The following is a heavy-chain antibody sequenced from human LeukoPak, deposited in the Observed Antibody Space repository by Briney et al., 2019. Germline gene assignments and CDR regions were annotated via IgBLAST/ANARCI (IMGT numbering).Heavy chain of an antibody. D-gene: IGHD6-13*01. CDR1: GFTFSSYG. V-gene: IGHV3-30*02. Sequence: PGGSLRLSCAASGFTFSSYGMHWVRQAPGKGLEWVAFIRYDGSNKYYADSVKGRFSISRDNSKNTLYLQMNSLRAEDTAVYYCAKDRIAAAGTSDYWGQGTLVTVSS. CDR3: AKDRIAAAGTSDY. CDR2: IRYDGSNK. J-gene: IGHJ4*02.